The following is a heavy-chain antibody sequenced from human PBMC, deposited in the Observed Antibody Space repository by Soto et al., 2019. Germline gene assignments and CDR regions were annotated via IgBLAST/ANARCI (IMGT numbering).Heavy chain of an antibody. CDR2: IYYSGST. Sequence: SETLSLTCTVSGGSISSYYWSWIRQPPGKGLEWIGYIYYSGSTNYNPSLKSRVTISVYTSKNQFSLKLSSVTAADTAVYYCARLLEYSSSRGPLYYFDYWGQGTLVTVSS. V-gene: IGHV4-59*08. CDR3: ARLLEYSSSRGPLYYFDY. D-gene: IGHD6-6*01. J-gene: IGHJ4*02. CDR1: GGSISSYY.